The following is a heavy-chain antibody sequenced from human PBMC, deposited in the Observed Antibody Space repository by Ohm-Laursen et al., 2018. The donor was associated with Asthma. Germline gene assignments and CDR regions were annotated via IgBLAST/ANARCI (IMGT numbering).Heavy chain of an antibody. D-gene: IGHD2-21*01. J-gene: IGHJ4*02. CDR2: IYIGNT. V-gene: IGHV1-18*04. Sequence: SVTVSCKASGYSVTSYAFSWVRQAPGQRPEWMGWIYIGNTNYAPNFRDRITITTDTSTNTAYMELRSLTSADTAVYCYVRDVVDRFDYWGQGSLVIVSS. CDR1: GYSVTSYA. CDR3: VRDVVDRFDY.